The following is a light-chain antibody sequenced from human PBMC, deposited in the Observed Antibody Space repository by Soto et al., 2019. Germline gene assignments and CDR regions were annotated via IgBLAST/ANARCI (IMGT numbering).Light chain of an antibody. Sequence: SALSQPAPVSGAPGTSIPISSTETTSEIGGYYFVSWYQQHPGKAPKLMIYDVSNRPSGVSNRFSGFKSGNTASLTISGLQAEDEADYYCSSYRSSNTSLVFGTGTKVTV. CDR3: SSYRSSNTSLV. CDR2: DVS. J-gene: IGLJ1*01. CDR1: TSEIGGYYF. V-gene: IGLV2-14*01.